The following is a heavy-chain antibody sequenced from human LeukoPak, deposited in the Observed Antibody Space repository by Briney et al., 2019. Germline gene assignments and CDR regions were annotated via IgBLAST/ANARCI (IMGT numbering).Heavy chain of an antibody. CDR3: ARDGVVTPYYFDY. CDR1: VYTFTSYG. D-gene: IGHD3-3*01. CDR2: ISTYDGNT. J-gene: IGHJ4*02. Sequence: GASVKVSCKASVYTFTSYGISWVRQAPGQGLEWMGWISTYDGNTNYAQIFQGRVTVTTDTSASTVYMELRSLRSDDTAVYYCARDGVVTPYYFDYWGQGTLVTVSS. V-gene: IGHV1-18*01.